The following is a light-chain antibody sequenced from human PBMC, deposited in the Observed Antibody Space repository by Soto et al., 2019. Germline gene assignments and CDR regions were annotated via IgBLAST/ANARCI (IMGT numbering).Light chain of an antibody. J-gene: IGKJ4*01. CDR2: DAS. CDR3: QQRSNWPLT. V-gene: IGKV3-11*01. Sequence: EIVLTQSPATLSLSPGERATLSCRASQSVSSYLAWYQQKPGQAPRLLIYDASNRATGIPARFSGRGSGTDVALTISSLEPADFAVYYCQQRSNWPLTFGGGTEVEIK. CDR1: QSVSSY.